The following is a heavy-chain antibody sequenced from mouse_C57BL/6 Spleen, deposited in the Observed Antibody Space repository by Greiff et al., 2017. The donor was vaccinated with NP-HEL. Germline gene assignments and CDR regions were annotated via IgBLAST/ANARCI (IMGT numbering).Heavy chain of an antibody. CDR3: ARNYGNYLYYFDY. V-gene: IGHV5-17*01. D-gene: IGHD2-1*01. J-gene: IGHJ2*01. Sequence: EVQGVESGGGLVKPGGSLKLSCAASGFTFSDYGMHWVRQAPEKGLEWVAYISSGSSTIYYADTVNGRFTISRDNAKNTLFLQMTSLRSEDTAMYYCARNYGNYLYYFDYWGQGTTLTVSS. CDR2: ISSGSSTI. CDR1: GFTFSDYG.